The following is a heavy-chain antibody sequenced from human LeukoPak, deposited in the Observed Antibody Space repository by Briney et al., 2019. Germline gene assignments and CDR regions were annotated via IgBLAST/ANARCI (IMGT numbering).Heavy chain of an antibody. CDR2: INHSGST. Sequence: PSETLSLTCAVYGGSFSGYYWSWIRQPPGKGLEWIGEINHSGSTNYNPSLKSRVTISVDTSKNQFSLKLSSVTAADTAVYYCARGAPYGDYTNYYYMDVWGKGTTVTVSS. J-gene: IGHJ6*03. CDR1: GGSFSGYY. CDR3: ARGAPYGDYTNYYYMDV. V-gene: IGHV4-34*01. D-gene: IGHD4-17*01.